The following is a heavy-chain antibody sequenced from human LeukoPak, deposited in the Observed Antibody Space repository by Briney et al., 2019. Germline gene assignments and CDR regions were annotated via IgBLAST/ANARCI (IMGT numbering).Heavy chain of an antibody. CDR1: GGSISGYY. D-gene: IGHD2-2*01. CDR2: IYYNGPT. V-gene: IGHV4-59*01. CDR3: ARWFCSRGTCYYLDF. J-gene: IGHJ4*02. Sequence: SETLSLTCAVSGGSISGYYWSWIRQSPGRGLEYIGHIYYNGPTDYNPSLKSRVTISVDTSRNQFSLNLNSVTAADTAMYFCARWFCSRGTCYYLDFWGLGTLVTVSS.